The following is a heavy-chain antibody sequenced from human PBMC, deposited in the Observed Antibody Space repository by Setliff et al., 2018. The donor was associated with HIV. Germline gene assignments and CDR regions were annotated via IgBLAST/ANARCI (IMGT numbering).Heavy chain of an antibody. D-gene: IGHD5-12*01. CDR2: ITDSGGST. CDR1: GFTFSTRA. Sequence: GGSLRLSCAVSGFTFSTRAMSWVRQAPGKGLEWVSTITDSGGSTYYADSVKGRFTISRDNSKNTLYLQMNSLRAEDTAVYYCAKDPRAAVATICDYWGQGTLVTVSS. V-gene: IGHV3-23*01. J-gene: IGHJ4*02. CDR3: AKDPRAAVATICDY.